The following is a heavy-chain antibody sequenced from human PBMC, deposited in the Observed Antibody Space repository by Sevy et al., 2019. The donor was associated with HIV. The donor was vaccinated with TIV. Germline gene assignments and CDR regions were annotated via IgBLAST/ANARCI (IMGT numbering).Heavy chain of an antibody. J-gene: IGHJ4*02. D-gene: IGHD3-10*01. V-gene: IGHV3-21*01. Sequence: GGSLRLSCAASGFTFSSYSMNWVRQAPGKGLEWVSSISSSSSYIYYADSVKGRLTISRDNAKNSLYLQMNSLRAEDTAVYYCATPGLHGPGRPFDYWGQGTLVTVSS. CDR1: GFTFSSYS. CDR3: ATPGLHGPGRPFDY. CDR2: ISSSSSYI.